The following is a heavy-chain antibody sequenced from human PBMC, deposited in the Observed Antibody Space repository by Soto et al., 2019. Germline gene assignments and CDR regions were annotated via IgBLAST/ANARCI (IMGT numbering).Heavy chain of an antibody. Sequence: SETLSLTCTVSGGSISSGDYYWSWIRQPPGKGLEWIGYIYYSGSTYYNPSLKSRLTMSLEASQNQFSLSLNSLTDADTAVYFCARVPAPFDYYFAMDVWGHVTTVTVSS. CDR3: ARVPAPFDYYFAMDV. CDR1: GGSISSGDYY. J-gene: IGHJ6*01. D-gene: IGHD3-9*01. V-gene: IGHV4-30-4*01. CDR2: IYYSGST.